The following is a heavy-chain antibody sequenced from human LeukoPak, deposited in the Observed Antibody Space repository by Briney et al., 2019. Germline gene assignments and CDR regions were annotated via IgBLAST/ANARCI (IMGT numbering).Heavy chain of an antibody. CDR2: ISGSGDST. V-gene: IGHV3-23*01. J-gene: IGHJ4*02. Sequence: PGGSLRLSCAASGFTFSSYDMSWVRQAPGKGLEWVSGISGSGDSTYSADSVKGRFTISRDNAKNSLYLQMNSLRPEDTAVYYCARENSGSYYQFDCWGQGTLVTVSS. D-gene: IGHD1-26*01. CDR3: ARENSGSYYQFDC. CDR1: GFTFSSYD.